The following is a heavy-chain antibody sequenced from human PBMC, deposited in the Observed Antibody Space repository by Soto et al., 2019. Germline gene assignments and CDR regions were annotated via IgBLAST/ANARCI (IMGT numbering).Heavy chain of an antibody. V-gene: IGHV3-48*04. CDR3: ARDLGSSSPDWFDP. Sequence: GGSLRLSCAASGFTFSSYSMNWVRQAPGKGLEWVSYISSSSSTIYYADSVKGRFTISRDNAKNSLYLQMNSLRAEDTAVYYCARDLGSSSPDWFDPWGQGTLVTVSS. D-gene: IGHD6-13*01. CDR1: GFTFSSYS. J-gene: IGHJ5*02. CDR2: ISSSSSTI.